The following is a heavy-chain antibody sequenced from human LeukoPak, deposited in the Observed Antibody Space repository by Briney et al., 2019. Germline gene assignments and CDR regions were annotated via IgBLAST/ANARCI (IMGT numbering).Heavy chain of an antibody. D-gene: IGHD4-11*01. CDR2: ISYDGNNK. Sequence: ETGGPLRLSCAASGFTFSSYGMHWVRQAPGKGLEWVAVISYDGNNKYYADSVRGRFTISRDNSKNTLYLQMNTLRAEDTAFYYCAKDREEMTTVWYFDLWGRGTLVTVSS. J-gene: IGHJ2*01. V-gene: IGHV3-30*18. CDR1: GFTFSSYG. CDR3: AKDREEMTTVWYFDL.